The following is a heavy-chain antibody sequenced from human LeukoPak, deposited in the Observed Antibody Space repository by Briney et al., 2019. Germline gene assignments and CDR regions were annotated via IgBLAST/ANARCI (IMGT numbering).Heavy chain of an antibody. CDR3: ARDQVGATMYDSFHF. D-gene: IGHD1-26*01. CDR2: IWYDRSTK. Sequence: GGSLRLSCAASGFTFSSYGMHWVRQAPGKGLEWVAVIWYDRSTKYYADSVKGRFTISRDNSKSTLYLELNSLRAEDTAVYYCARDQVGATMYDSFHFWGQGTMVTVSS. CDR1: GFTFSSYG. J-gene: IGHJ3*01. V-gene: IGHV3-33*01.